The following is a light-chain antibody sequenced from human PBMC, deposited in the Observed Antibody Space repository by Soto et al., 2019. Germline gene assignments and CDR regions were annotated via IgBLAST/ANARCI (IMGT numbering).Light chain of an antibody. CDR1: QSVSSSY. J-gene: IGKJ5*01. CDR3: QQYRPSPAIS. Sequence: EIVLTQSPGTLSLSPGERATLSCRASQSVSSSYLAWYQQKPGQPPRLLIYDASTRATGIPDRFSGSGSGTDFTLTISRLEPEDSALYFCQQYRPSPAISFGQGTRLEIK. CDR2: DAS. V-gene: IGKV3-20*01.